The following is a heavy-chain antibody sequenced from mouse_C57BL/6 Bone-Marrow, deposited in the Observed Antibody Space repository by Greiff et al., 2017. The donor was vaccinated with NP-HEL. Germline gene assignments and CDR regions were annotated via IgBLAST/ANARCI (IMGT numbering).Heavy chain of an antibody. Sequence: EVKLEESGPELVKPGASVKIPCKASGYTFTDYNMDWVKQSHGKSLEWIGDINPNNGGTIYNQKFKGKATLTVDKSSSTAYMELRSRTSEDTAVEYCARGKGSGGRDDWGQGTTLTVSS. D-gene: IGHD3-2*02. CDR3: ARGKGSGGRDD. CDR1: GYTFTDYN. J-gene: IGHJ2*01. V-gene: IGHV1-18*01. CDR2: INPNNGGT.